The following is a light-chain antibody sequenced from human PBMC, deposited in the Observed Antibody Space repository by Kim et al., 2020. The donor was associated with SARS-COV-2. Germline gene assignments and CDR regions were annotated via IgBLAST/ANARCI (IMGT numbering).Light chain of an antibody. J-gene: IGKJ3*01. CDR3: QNYNTAPFT. CDR2: AAP. CDR1: QDITNY. V-gene: IGKV1-27*01. Sequence: DIQMTQSPSSLSVSVGDRVTITCRASQDITNYLAWYQQTPGRVPKLLIYAAPTLQSGVPSRFSGSGSGTDFTLTITSLQPEDVATYYCQNYNTAPFTFGPGTKVDIK.